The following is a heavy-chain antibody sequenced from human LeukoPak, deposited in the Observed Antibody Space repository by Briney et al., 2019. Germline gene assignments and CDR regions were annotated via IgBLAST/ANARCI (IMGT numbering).Heavy chain of an antibody. Sequence: GGSLRLSCAASGFTFSSYSMNWVCQAPGKGLEWVSSISSSSSYIYYADSVKGRFTISRDNAKNTLYLQMNSLRAEDTAVYYCARASSWGGFDYWGQGTLVTVSS. CDR3: ARASSWGGFDY. V-gene: IGHV3-21*01. CDR1: GFTFSSYS. J-gene: IGHJ4*02. D-gene: IGHD6-13*01. CDR2: ISSSSSYI.